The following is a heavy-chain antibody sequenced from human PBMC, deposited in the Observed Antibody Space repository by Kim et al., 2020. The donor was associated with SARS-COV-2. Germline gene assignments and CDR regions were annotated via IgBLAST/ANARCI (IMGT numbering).Heavy chain of an antibody. D-gene: IGHD4-17*01. CDR1: GFTFSSYS. Sequence: GGSLRLSCAASGFTFSSYSMNWVRQAPGKGLEWVSYISSSSSTIYYADSVKGRFTISRDNAKNSLYLQMNSLRAEDTAVYYCAREDYGVVIARGMDVWGQGTTVTVSS. J-gene: IGHJ6*02. CDR3: AREDYGVVIARGMDV. V-gene: IGHV3-48*04. CDR2: ISSSSSTI.